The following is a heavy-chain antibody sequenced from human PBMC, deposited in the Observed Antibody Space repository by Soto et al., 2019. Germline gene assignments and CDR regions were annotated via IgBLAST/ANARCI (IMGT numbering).Heavy chain of an antibody. D-gene: IGHD5-18*01. CDR1: GFTVSNNY. J-gene: IGHJ4*02. CDR2: IYSSGST. V-gene: IGHV3-53*01. CDR3: ARGYSYTQPVFDY. Sequence: GGPLRLSCAASGFTVSNNYMTWVRQAPGKGLEWVSFIYSSGSTYYADSVKGRFTISRDNFKNTLYLQMNSLRAEDTAVYYCARGYSYTQPVFDYWGLGTLVTVSS.